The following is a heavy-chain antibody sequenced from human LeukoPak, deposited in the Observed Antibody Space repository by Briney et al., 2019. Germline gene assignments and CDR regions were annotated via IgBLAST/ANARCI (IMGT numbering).Heavy chain of an antibody. V-gene: IGHV3-30*18. CDR1: GFTSSSYG. CDR3: AKALPLAAAGN. D-gene: IGHD6-13*01. CDR2: ISYDGSNK. Sequence: GGSLRLSCAASGFTSSSYGMPWVRQAPGKGLEWVAVISYDGSNKYYADSVKGRFTISRDNSKNTLYLQMNSLGAEDTAVYYCAKALPLAAAGNWGQGTLVTVSS. J-gene: IGHJ4*02.